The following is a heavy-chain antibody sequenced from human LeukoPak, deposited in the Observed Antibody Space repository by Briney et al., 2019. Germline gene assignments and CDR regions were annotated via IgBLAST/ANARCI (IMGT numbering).Heavy chain of an antibody. CDR2: ISYDGSNK. Sequence: PGGSLRLSCAASGFTFSSYGMHWVRQAPGKGLEWVAVISYDGSNKYYADSVKGRFTISRDNSKNTLYLQMNSLRAEDTAVYYCAKVILRYFDWSFDYWGQGTLVTVSS. CDR1: GFTFSSYG. V-gene: IGHV3-30*18. CDR3: AKVILRYFDWSFDY. J-gene: IGHJ4*02. D-gene: IGHD3-9*01.